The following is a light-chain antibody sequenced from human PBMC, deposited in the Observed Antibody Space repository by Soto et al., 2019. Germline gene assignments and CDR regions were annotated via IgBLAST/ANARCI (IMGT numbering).Light chain of an antibody. CDR2: EGD. CDR3: CSYAGESTVT. CDR1: SPNVGGFKL. Sequence: QSALTQPASVSGSLGQSITISCTGSSPNVGGFKLVSWYQQHPDKAPKLIIYEGDKRPSGVSNRFSGSKSGNAASLTISGLQAEDEADYHCCSYAGESTVTFGGGTKLTVL. V-gene: IGLV2-23*01. J-gene: IGLJ2*01.